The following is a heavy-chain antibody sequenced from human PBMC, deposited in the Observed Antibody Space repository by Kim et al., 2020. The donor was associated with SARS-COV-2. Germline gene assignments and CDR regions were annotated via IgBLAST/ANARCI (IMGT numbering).Heavy chain of an antibody. D-gene: IGHD3-16*01. CDR1: GYTFTGYY. V-gene: IGHV1-2*04. J-gene: IGHJ6*02. CDR3: AREGEIDPYYYYGMDV. Sequence: ASVKVSCKASGYTFTGYYMHWVRQAPGQGLEWMGWINPNSGGTNYAQKFQGWVTMTRDTSISTAYMELNRLRSDDTAVYYCAREGEIDPYYYYGMDVWGQGTTVTVSS. CDR2: INPNSGGT.